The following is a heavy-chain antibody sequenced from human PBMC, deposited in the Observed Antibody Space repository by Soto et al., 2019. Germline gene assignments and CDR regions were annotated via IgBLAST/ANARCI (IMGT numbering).Heavy chain of an antibody. D-gene: IGHD3-3*01. CDR1: GASISSYY. J-gene: IGHJ1*01. CDR3: ARARTLFGGIFTD. V-gene: IGHV4-59*08. Sequence: SETLSLTCNVSGASISSYYWSWIRQPPGKGLEWIGYIFYSGSTKYNPSLKSRVTLSVDTSKNQFSLRLTSVTAADTAVYYCARARTLFGGIFTDWGQGSRVPVSS. CDR2: IFYSGST.